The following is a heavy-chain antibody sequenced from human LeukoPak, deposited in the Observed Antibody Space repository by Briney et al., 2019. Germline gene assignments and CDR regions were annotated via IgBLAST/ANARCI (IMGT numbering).Heavy chain of an antibody. Sequence: GASVKVSCKASGYTFSGFYVHWVRQAPGQGLEWMGIIKVSGGRTEYAQKFQGRVTVTRDMSTSTVYMELNNLRSEDTAVYYCAREPPESYHFDNWGQGTLVTVSS. CDR2: IKVSGGRT. CDR1: GYTFSGFY. CDR3: AREPPESYHFDN. J-gene: IGHJ4*02. V-gene: IGHV1-46*01. D-gene: IGHD2-2*01.